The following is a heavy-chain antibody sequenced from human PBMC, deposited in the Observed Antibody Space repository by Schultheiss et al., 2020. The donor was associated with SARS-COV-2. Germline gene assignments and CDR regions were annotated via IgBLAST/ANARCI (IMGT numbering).Heavy chain of an antibody. Sequence: GESLKISCKGSGYSFNTYWIGWVRQMPGKGLEWMGIIYPGDSDTRYSPSFQGQVTISADKSISTAYLQWSSLKASDTAMYYCARVVAATEFLYGMDVWGQGTTVTVSS. J-gene: IGHJ6*02. V-gene: IGHV5-51*01. CDR1: GYSFNTYW. CDR3: ARVVAATEFLYGMDV. CDR2: IYPGDSDT. D-gene: IGHD2-15*01.